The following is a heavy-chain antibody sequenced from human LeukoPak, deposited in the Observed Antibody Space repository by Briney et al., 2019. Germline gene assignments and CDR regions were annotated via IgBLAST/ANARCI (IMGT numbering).Heavy chain of an antibody. CDR2: INAANGNT. V-gene: IGHV1-3*01. D-gene: IGHD3-9*01. Sequence: ASVKVSCKASGYTFTSYGMHWVRQAPGQSLECMGWINAANGNTKYSQKFQGRVTITRDTSASTAYMELSSLRSEDTAVYYCARGGETGYYGYFDYWGQGNPGHRLL. CDR1: GYTFTSYG. J-gene: IGHJ4*03. CDR3: ARGGETGYYGYFDY.